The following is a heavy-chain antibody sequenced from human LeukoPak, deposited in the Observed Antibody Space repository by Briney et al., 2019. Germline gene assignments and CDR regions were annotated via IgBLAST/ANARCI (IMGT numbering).Heavy chain of an antibody. CDR2: INHSGRT. CDR1: GGSISSSSTY. Sequence: SETLSLTCTVSGGSISSSSTYWTWIRQPPGKGLEWIGEINHSGRTKCTPSLESRVTISGDTSKKQFSLKLSYVTAADTAVYYCARGPPYDYDSSGYYRFDYWGQGILVTVS. V-gene: IGHV4-39*07. CDR3: ARGPPYDYDSSGYYRFDY. D-gene: IGHD3-22*01. J-gene: IGHJ4*02.